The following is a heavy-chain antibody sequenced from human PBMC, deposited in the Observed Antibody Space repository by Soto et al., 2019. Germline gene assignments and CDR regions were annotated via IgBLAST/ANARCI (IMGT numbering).Heavy chain of an antibody. J-gene: IGHJ4*02. V-gene: IGHV3-23*01. D-gene: IGHD4-17*01. CDR1: GFIFSSSA. CDR2: ISDSGRST. CDR3: AREARGRTVANLFHS. Sequence: GGYLRLSCAASGFIFSSSAMNWVRQAPGKGLESVSTISDSGRSTYYADPVKGRFTISRDKSKYTLYLQMSRLRAEDTAVYYFAREARGRTVANLFHSWGQGTLVTVSS.